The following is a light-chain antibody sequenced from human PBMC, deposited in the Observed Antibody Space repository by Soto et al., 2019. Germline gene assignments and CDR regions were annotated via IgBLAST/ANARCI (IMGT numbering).Light chain of an antibody. CDR1: SSDVDGFKY. V-gene: IGLV2-14*03. CDR2: DFS. CDR3: TSNTTSSTYV. Sequence: QSALTQPASVSGSPGQSITISCTETSSDVDGFKYVAWYQHHPGKAPKLIIFDFSNRPSGVSNRFSGSKSGNTASLTISGLQAEDEADYYCTSNTTSSTYVFGTGIKLTVL. J-gene: IGLJ1*01.